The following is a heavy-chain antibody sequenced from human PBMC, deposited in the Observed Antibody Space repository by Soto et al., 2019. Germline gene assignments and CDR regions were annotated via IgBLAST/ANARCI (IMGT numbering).Heavy chain of an antibody. Sequence: ASVKVSCKASGYTFNSYGISWVRQAPGQGLEWMGWISAYNGNTNYAQKLQGRVTMTTDTSTSTAYMELRSLRSDDTAVYYCARVKGSGWLNWFDPWGQGTPVTFSS. V-gene: IGHV1-18*01. CDR2: ISAYNGNT. J-gene: IGHJ5*02. D-gene: IGHD6-19*01. CDR3: ARVKGSGWLNWFDP. CDR1: GYTFNSYG.